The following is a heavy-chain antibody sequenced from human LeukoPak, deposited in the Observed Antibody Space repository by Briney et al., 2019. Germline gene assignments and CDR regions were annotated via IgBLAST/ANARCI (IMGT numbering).Heavy chain of an antibody. Sequence: SDTLSLTCSVSGSSIASRNWWGWIRQPPGKGLEWIGYIYYTGSIYYNPSLKSRVTMSVDTSKNQFSLRLSSVTAVDTAVYYCARKSDAKSYYPDWGQGTLVTVSS. CDR1: GSSIASRNW. CDR3: ARKSDAKSYYPD. D-gene: IGHD3-10*01. CDR2: IYYTGSI. J-gene: IGHJ4*02. V-gene: IGHV4-28*05.